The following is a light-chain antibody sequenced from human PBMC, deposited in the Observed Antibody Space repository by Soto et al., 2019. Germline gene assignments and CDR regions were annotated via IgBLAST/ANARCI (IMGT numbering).Light chain of an antibody. CDR1: SSDVASYNY. V-gene: IGLV2-14*01. CDR3: SSYRSSSTYV. Sequence: QSALTQPASVSGSSGQSITISCTGTSSDVASYNYVSWHQQHPGQAPKLIIYEVTHRASGIPDRFSASKSGNTASLTISGLQAGDEADYYCSSYRSSSTYVFGTGTKVTVL. CDR2: EVT. J-gene: IGLJ1*01.